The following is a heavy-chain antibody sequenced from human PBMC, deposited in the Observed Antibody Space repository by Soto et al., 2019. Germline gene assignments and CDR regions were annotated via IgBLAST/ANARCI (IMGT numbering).Heavy chain of an antibody. V-gene: IGHV4-61*08. Sequence: SETLSLTCTVSGGSISSGDYYWSWIRQPPGKGLEWIGYIYYSGSTIYNPSLKSRVTISVDTSKNQFSLKLSSVTAADTAVYYCARYGSGSSVWFDPWGQGTLVTVSS. CDR2: IYYSGST. CDR1: GGSISSGDYY. CDR3: ARYGSGSSVWFDP. J-gene: IGHJ5*02. D-gene: IGHD3-10*01.